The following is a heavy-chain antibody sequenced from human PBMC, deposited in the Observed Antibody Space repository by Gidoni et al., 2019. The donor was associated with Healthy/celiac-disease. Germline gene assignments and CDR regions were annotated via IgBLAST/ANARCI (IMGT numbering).Heavy chain of an antibody. Sequence: QVQLVQSGAEVKKPGSSVKVSCKASGGTFSSYAISGVRQAPGQGLEWMGGIIPIFGTANYAQKFQGRVTITADESTSTAYMELSSLRSEDTAVYYCARQSPRGRYSSSADFDYWGQGTLVTVSS. D-gene: IGHD6-6*01. J-gene: IGHJ4*02. CDR2: IIPIFGTA. CDR1: GGTFSSYA. V-gene: IGHV1-69*01. CDR3: ARQSPRGRYSSSADFDY.